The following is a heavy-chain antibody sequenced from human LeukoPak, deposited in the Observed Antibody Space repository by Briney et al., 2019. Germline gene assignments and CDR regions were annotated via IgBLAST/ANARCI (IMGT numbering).Heavy chain of an antibody. V-gene: IGHV4-39*07. CDR2: IYYSGST. CDR3: ARGVSIQSVVVAPGH. D-gene: IGHD2-15*01. Sequence: NPSETLSLTCTVSGGSISSSSYYWGWIRQPPGKGLEWIGSIYYSGSTYYNPSLKSRVTISVDTSKNQFSLKLSSVTAADTAVYYCARGVSIQSVVVAPGHWGQGTLVTVSS. CDR1: GGSISSSSYY. J-gene: IGHJ4*02.